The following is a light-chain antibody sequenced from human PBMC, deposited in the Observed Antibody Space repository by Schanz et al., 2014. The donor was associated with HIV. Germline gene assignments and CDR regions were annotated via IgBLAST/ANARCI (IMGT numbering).Light chain of an antibody. CDR3: SSYTTSSTLV. CDR1: SSDVGGYNY. Sequence: QSALTQPASVSGSPGQSITISCTGTSSDVGGYNYVSWYQQHPGKAPKLLIYDVTYRPSGISNRFSGSKSGYTASLTISGLQADDEADYYCSSYTTSSTLVFGGGTKLTVL. J-gene: IGLJ2*01. V-gene: IGLV2-14*03. CDR2: DVT.